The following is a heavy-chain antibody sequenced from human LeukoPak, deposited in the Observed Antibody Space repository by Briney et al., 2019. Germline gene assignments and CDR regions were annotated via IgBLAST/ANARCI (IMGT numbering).Heavy chain of an antibody. CDR2: ISTTGSYK. V-gene: IGHV3-21*01. D-gene: IGHD6-19*01. CDR1: GFIFSNYA. CDR3: ARAIAVAGKSDY. J-gene: IGHJ4*02. Sequence: PGGSLRLSCAASGFIFSNYAMTWVRQAPGKGLEWVSGISTTGSYKYYADAVKGRFTISRDNAENSVYLQMNSLRVEDTALYFCARAIAVAGKSDYWGQGTLVTVSS.